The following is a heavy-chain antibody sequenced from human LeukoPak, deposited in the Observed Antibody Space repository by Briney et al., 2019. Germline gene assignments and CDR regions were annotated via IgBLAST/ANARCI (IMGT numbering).Heavy chain of an antibody. CDR1: GYTFTSYG. V-gene: IGHV1-18*01. J-gene: IGHJ6*02. CDR3: ARVRAGHGWQQLVHDYYYGMDV. CDR2: ISAYNGNT. Sequence: GASVKVSCKASGYTFTSYGISWVRQAPGQGLEWMGWISAYNGNTNYAQKLQGRVTMTTDTSASTAYMELRSLRSDDTAVYYCARVRAGHGWQQLVHDYYYGMDVWGQGTTVTVSS. D-gene: IGHD6-13*01.